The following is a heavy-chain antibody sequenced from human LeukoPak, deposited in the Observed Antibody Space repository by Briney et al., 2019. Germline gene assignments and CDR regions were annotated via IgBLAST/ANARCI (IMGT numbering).Heavy chain of an antibody. CDR1: GGSFSGYY. J-gene: IGHJ6*02. D-gene: IGHD3-10*01. CDR2: INHSGST. V-gene: IGHV4-34*01. CDR3: ARVMYGSGSPAPKKKVNYYYYGMDV. Sequence: SETLSLTCAVYGGSFSGYYWSWIRQPPGKGLEWIGEINHSGSTNYNPSLKSRVTISVDTSKNQFSLKLSSVTAADTAVYYCARVMYGSGSPAPKKKVNYYYYGMDVWGQGTTVTVSS.